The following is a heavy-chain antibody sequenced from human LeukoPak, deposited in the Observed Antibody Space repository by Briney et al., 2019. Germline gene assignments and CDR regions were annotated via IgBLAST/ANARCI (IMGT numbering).Heavy chain of an antibody. J-gene: IGHJ3*02. D-gene: IGHD1-7*01. CDR1: GFTFSDYY. V-gene: IGHV3-11*01. CDR3: GRDFGLIGTKRSFDI. Sequence: GGSLRLSCAASGFTFSDYYMGWVRQAPGKGREWLSYISGSGTNIFYADSVKGRFTISRDNAKNSLDLQMNSLRAEDTAVYYCGRDFGLIGTKRSFDIWGQGTLVTVSS. CDR2: ISGSGTNI.